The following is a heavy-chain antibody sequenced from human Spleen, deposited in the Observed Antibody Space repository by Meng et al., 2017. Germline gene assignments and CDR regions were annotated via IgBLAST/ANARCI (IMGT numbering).Heavy chain of an antibody. Sequence: GRLQESGPGLVRPSATLSLTCTVSGGSVSSGSYYWSWIRQPPGKGLEWIGYIYYSGSTNYNPSLKSRVTISVDTSKNQFSLKLSSVTAADTAVYYCARDYDILTGLGGFDPWGQGTLVTVSS. V-gene: IGHV4-61*01. J-gene: IGHJ5*02. D-gene: IGHD3-9*01. CDR1: GGSVSSGSYY. CDR2: IYYSGST. CDR3: ARDYDILTGLGGFDP.